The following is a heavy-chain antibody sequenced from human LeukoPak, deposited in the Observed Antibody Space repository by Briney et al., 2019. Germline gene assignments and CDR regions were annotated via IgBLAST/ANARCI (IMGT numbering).Heavy chain of an antibody. CDR1: AFTFSTYA. Sequence: GGSLRLSCAASAFTFSTYAMSWVRQAPGKGLEWVSVISGSGGNTYYADSVKGRFTISRDNSKHTLYLQMNGLRAEDTALYYCAKENTKMSFRPGESTLTKGYFDFRGQGTLVTVSS. CDR2: ISGSGGNT. CDR3: AKENTKMSFRPGESTLTKGYFDF. D-gene: IGHD3-16*01. J-gene: IGHJ4*02. V-gene: IGHV3-23*01.